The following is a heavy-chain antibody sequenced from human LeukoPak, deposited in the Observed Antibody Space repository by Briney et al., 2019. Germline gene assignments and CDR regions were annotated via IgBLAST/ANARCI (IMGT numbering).Heavy chain of an antibody. D-gene: IGHD5-24*01. CDR2: LYYSGSA. J-gene: IGHJ6*02. CDR3: ASLSRDGYYYYYGMDV. CDR1: GGSIRGSSYY. Sequence: SETLSLTCTVSGGSIRGSSYYWGWIRQPPGKGLEWIGSLYYSGSAYYNPSLKSRVTISVDTSKNQLSLKLSSVTAADTAVYYCASLSRDGYYYYYGMDVWGQGTTVTVSS. V-gene: IGHV4-39*07.